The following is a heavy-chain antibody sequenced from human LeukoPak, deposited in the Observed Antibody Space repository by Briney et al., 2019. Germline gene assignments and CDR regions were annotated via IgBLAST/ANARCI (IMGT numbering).Heavy chain of an antibody. CDR1: GGSISSSNW. V-gene: IGHV4-4*02. J-gene: IGHJ4*02. Sequence: SETLSLTCAVSGGSISSSNWWSWVRQPPGKGLEWIGEINHSGSTNYNPSLKSRVTISVDTSKNQFSLKLSSVTAADTAVYYCASHSGGYAYWGQGTLVTVSS. CDR2: INHSGST. D-gene: IGHD5-12*01. CDR3: ASHSGGYAY.